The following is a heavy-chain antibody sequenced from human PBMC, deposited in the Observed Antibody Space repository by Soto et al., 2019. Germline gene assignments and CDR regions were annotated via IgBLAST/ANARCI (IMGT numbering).Heavy chain of an antibody. CDR3: ARDQDSSSWRYYNYGMDV. Sequence: ASVKFSCKASGYTFTSYGISWVRQAPGQGLEWMGWISAFNGNTNYAQKLQGRVTMTTDTSTSTAYMELRSLRSDDTAVYYCARDQDSSSWRYYNYGMDVWGQGTTVTVSS. CDR1: GYTFTSYG. D-gene: IGHD6-13*01. CDR2: ISAFNGNT. J-gene: IGHJ6*02. V-gene: IGHV1-18*01.